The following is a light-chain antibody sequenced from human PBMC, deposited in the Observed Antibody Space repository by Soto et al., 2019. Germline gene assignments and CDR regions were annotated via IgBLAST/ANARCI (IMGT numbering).Light chain of an antibody. CDR2: VVS. J-gene: IGLJ1*01. V-gene: IGLV2-14*01. Sequence: QSALTQPTSVSGSPGQSITISCTGTSSDVGAYDYVSWYQQHPDKAPKLIIFVVSNRPSGVSNRLSGSKSGNTASLPISGVQAEDEADYYCSFYTSSDTPYVFGTGTKLTVL. CDR3: SFYTSSDTPYV. CDR1: SSDVGAYDY.